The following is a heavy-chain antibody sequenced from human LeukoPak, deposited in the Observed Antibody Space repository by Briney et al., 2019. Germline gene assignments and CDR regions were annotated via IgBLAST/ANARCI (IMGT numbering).Heavy chain of an antibody. D-gene: IGHD5-12*01. CDR2: IIPIFGTA. CDR3: ASRWFAYSGYDC. Sequence: AASVKVSCKASGGTFSSYAISWVRQAPGQGLEWMGGIIPIFGTANYAQKFQGRVTITADESTSTAYMELSSLRSEDTAVYYCASRWFAYSGYDCWGQGTLVTVSS. CDR1: GGTFSSYA. J-gene: IGHJ4*02. V-gene: IGHV1-69*13.